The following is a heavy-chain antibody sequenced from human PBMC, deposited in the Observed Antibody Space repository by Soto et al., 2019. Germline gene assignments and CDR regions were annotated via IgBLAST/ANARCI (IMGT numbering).Heavy chain of an antibody. Sequence: ASVKVSCKASGYTFTSYGISWVRQAPGQGLEWMGWISAYNGNTNYAQQLQGRVTMTTDTSTSTAYMELRSLRSDDTAVYYCARIRSYCSGGSCYFTLASHYYYYMDVWGKGTTVTVSS. J-gene: IGHJ6*03. CDR3: ARIRSYCSGGSCYFTLASHYYYYMDV. CDR2: ISAYNGNT. D-gene: IGHD2-15*01. V-gene: IGHV1-18*01. CDR1: GYTFTSYG.